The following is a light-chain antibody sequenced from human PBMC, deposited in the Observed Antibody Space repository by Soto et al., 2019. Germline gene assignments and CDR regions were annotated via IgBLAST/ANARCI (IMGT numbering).Light chain of an antibody. V-gene: IGKV3-11*01. J-gene: IGKJ5*01. CDR3: QQCNNWPPIT. Sequence: EIVLTQSPATLSLSPGERATLSCRASQSVSKCLAWYQQKPGQAPRLLIYDVSSRAPGIPARFSGSGSGTDFTLTISRLEPEDFAIYYCQQCNNWPPITFGQGTRLEI. CDR1: QSVSKC. CDR2: DVS.